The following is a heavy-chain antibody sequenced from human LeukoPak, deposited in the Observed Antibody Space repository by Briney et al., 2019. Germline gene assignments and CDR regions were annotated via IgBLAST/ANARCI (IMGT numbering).Heavy chain of an antibody. J-gene: IGHJ6*03. CDR2: ISYNGINE. V-gene: IGHV3-30*18. CDR1: GFSFSDYN. Sequence: GGSLRLSCAASGFSFSDYNMHWVRQAPGKGLEWMAVISYNGINEYYADSVKGRFTISRDNSKNSLYLQMNSLRAEDTALYYCAKGGSGTFIYYYYYYMDVWGKGTTVTVSS. D-gene: IGHD3-10*01. CDR3: AKGGSGTFIYYYYYYMDV.